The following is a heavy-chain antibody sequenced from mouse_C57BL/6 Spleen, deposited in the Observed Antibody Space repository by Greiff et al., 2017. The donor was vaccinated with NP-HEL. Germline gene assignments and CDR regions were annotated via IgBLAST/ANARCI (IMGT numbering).Heavy chain of an antibody. Sequence: VQLQESGAELVKPGASVKISCKASGYAFSSYWMNWVKQRPGKGLEWIGQIYPGDGDTNYNGKFKGKATLTADKSSSTAYMQLSSLTSEDSAVYFCARWGGNYKAWFAYWGQGTLVTVSA. J-gene: IGHJ3*01. CDR3: ARWGGNYKAWFAY. CDR1: GYAFSSYW. CDR2: IYPGDGDT. V-gene: IGHV1-80*01. D-gene: IGHD2-1*01.